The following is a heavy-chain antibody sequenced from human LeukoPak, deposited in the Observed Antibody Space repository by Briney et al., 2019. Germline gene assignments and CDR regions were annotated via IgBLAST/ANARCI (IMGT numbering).Heavy chain of an antibody. D-gene: IGHD6-19*01. CDR1: GFTISSYA. J-gene: IGHJ4*02. V-gene: IGHV3-23*01. Sequence: GGSLRLSCAASGFTISSYAMSWVRQAPGKGLEWVSAISGSGGSTYYADSVKGRFTISRDNSKNTLYLQMNSLRAEDTAVYYCAKEGIAVAGTSWYFDYWGQGTLVTVSS. CDR2: ISGSGGST. CDR3: AKEGIAVAGTSWYFDY.